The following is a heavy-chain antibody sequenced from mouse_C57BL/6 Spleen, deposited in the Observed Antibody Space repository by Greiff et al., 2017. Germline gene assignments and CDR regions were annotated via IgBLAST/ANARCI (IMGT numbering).Heavy chain of an antibody. J-gene: IGHJ2*01. Sequence: EVQLQESGAELVRPGASVKLSCTASGFNIKDDYMHWVKQRPEQGLEWIGWIDPENGDTEYASKFQGKATITADTSSNTAYLQLSSLTSEDTAVYYCTYYYYGSSFFDYWGQGTTLTVSS. D-gene: IGHD1-1*01. CDR3: TYYYYGSSFFDY. V-gene: IGHV14-4*01. CDR1: GFNIKDDY. CDR2: IDPENGDT.